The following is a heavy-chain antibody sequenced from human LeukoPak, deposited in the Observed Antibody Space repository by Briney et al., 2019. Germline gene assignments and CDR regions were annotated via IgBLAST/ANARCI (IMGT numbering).Heavy chain of an antibody. CDR2: ISYDGSNK. J-gene: IGHJ4*02. Sequence: PGRSLRLSCAASGFTFSSNGMHWVRQAPGKGLEWVAVISYDGSNKYYADSVKGRFTISRDNSKNTLYLQMNSLRAEDTAVYYCAKHHDYWGQGTLVTVSS. CDR1: GFTFSSNG. CDR3: AKHHDY. V-gene: IGHV3-30*18.